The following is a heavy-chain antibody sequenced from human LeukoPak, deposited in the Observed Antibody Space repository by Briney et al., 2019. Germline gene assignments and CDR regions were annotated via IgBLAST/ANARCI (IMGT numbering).Heavy chain of an antibody. CDR1: GFTFSSYA. V-gene: IGHV3-23*01. J-gene: IGHJ4*02. D-gene: IGHD3-10*01. Sequence: GGSLRLSCAASGFTFSSYAMSWVRQASGKGLEWVSAISGSGGSTYYADSVKGRFTISRDNSKNTLYLQMNSLRAEDTAVYYCAKGAWDYYGSGSYPQYYFDYWGLGTLVTVSS. CDR2: ISGSGGST. CDR3: AKGAWDYYGSGSYPQYYFDY.